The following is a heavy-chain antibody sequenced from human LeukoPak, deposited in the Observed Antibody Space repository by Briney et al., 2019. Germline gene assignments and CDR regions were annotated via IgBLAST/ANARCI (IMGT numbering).Heavy chain of an antibody. CDR2: INPNSGGT. V-gene: IGHV1-2*06. J-gene: IGHJ4*02. CDR3: ARDAYTYGYFSESVVVRSVADY. D-gene: IGHD5-18*01. CDR1: GYTSTGYY. Sequence: ASVKVSCKASGYTSTGYYMHWVRQAPGQGLEWMGRINPNSGGTKYAQKFQGRVTMTRDTSISTAYMELSRLRSDDTAFYYCARDAYTYGYFSESVVVRSVADYWGQGTLVTVSS.